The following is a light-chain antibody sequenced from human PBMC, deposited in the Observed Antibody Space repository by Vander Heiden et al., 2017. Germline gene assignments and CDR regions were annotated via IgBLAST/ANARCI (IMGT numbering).Light chain of an antibody. V-gene: IGLV3-1*01. CDR3: QAWDSSIGWV. CDR1: KLGDKY. Sequence: SYELTQAPSVSVSPGQTASIPCSGDKLGDKYACWYQQKPGQPPVVVIYQDRKRPSGIPERFSGSNSGNTATLTISGTQAMDEADYYCQAWDSSIGWVFGGGTKLTVL. CDR2: QDR. J-gene: IGLJ3*02.